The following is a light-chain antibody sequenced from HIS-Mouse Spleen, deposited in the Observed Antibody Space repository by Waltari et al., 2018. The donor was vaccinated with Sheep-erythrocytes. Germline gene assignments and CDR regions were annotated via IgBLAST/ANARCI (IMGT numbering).Light chain of an antibody. CDR3: CSYAVSYKHV. CDR1: SSDVGGYNC. CDR2: DVS. J-gene: IGLJ1*01. V-gene: IGLV2-11*01. Sequence: QSALTPPRSVSGSPGQSVTISCTGTSSDVGGYNCASWYQQHPGKAPKLMIYDVSKRPSGVPDRFSGSKAGNTASLSISGLQAEDDADYYCCSYAVSYKHVFATGTKVTVL.